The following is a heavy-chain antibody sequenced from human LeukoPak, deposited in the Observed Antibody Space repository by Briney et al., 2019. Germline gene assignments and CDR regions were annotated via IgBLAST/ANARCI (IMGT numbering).Heavy chain of an antibody. V-gene: IGHV4-38-2*02. CDR1: GYSISSGYY. Sequence: SETLSLTCTVSGYSISSGYYWGWIRQPPGKGLEWIGSIYHSGSTYYNPSLKSRVTISVDTSKNQFSLKLSSVTAADTAVYYCARGRPYYFDYWGQGALVTVSS. CDR3: ARGRPYYFDY. J-gene: IGHJ4*02. CDR2: IYHSGST. D-gene: IGHD6-6*01.